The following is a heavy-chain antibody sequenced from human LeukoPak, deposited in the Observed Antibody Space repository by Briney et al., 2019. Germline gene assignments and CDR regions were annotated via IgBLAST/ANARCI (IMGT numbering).Heavy chain of an antibody. J-gene: IGHJ3*02. Sequence: GGSLRLSCAASGFTFSSYGMNWVRQAPGKGLEWVSSISSSSSYIYYADSVKGRFTISRDNAKNSLYLQMNSLRAEDTAVYYCARGGNAHGAFDIWGQGTMVTVSS. CDR2: ISSSSSYI. CDR3: ARGGNAHGAFDI. CDR1: GFTFSSYG. D-gene: IGHD2-2*01. V-gene: IGHV3-21*01.